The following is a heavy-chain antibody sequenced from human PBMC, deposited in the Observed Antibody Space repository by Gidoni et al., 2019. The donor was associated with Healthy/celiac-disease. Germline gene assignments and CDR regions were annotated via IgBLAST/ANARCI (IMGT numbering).Heavy chain of an antibody. CDR3: ARTAGRGYSYGWGAFDI. CDR1: GYTFTSYD. D-gene: IGHD5-18*01. CDR2: MNPNSGNT. Sequence: QEQLVQSGAEVKKPGASVKVSCKASGYTFTSYDINWVRQATVQGLEWMGWMNPNSGNTGYAQKFQGRVTMTRNTSISTAYMELSSLRSEDTAVYYCARTAGRGYSYGWGAFDIWGQGTMVTVSS. V-gene: IGHV1-8*01. J-gene: IGHJ3*02.